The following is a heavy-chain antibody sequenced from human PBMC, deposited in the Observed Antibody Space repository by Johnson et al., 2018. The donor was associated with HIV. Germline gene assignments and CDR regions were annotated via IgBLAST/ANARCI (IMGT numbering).Heavy chain of an antibody. CDR2: IRYDGSNK. D-gene: IGHD2-8*02. CDR1: GFTFSSYG. Sequence: QVQLVESGGGVVQPGGSLRLSCAASGFTFSSYGMHWVRQAPGKGLEWVAFIRYDGSNKYYADSVKGRFTISRDNSKNTLYLQMNSLRAEDTAVYYCSKPGLLGCAFDIWGQGTMVTVSS. V-gene: IGHV3-30*02. CDR3: SKPGLLGCAFDI. J-gene: IGHJ3*02.